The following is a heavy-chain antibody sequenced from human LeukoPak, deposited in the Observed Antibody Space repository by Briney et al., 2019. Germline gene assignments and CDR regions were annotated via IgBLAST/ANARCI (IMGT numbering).Heavy chain of an antibody. CDR1: GFTFSSYW. CDR3: ARGEFDYSSSSEYYYYYMDV. Sequence: GSLRLSCAASGFTFSSYWMSWVRQPPGKGLEWIGSIYHSGSTYYNPSLKSRVTISVDTSKNQFSLKLSSVTAADTAVYYCARGEFDYSSSSEYYYYYMDVWGKGTTVTVSS. J-gene: IGHJ6*03. CDR2: IYHSGST. V-gene: IGHV4-4*02. D-gene: IGHD6-6*01.